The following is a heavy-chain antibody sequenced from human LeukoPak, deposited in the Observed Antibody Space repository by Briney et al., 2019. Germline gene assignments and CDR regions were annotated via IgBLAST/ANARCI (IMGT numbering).Heavy chain of an antibody. CDR2: IYYSGST. V-gene: IGHV4-59*01. J-gene: IGHJ4*02. CDR1: GRSISSYY. D-gene: IGHD4-17*01. CDR3: ASSFGPCGDYLQFDS. Sequence: SETLSLTCTVSGRSISSYYWSWIRQPPGKGLEWIGYIYYSGSTNYNPSLKSRVTISVDTSKKQFSLKLTSVTAADTAVYYCASSFGPCGDYLQFDSWGQGTPVTVSS.